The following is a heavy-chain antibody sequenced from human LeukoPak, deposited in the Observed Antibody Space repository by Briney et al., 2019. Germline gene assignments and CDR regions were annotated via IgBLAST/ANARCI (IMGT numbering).Heavy chain of an antibody. CDR1: GGTFSSYA. J-gene: IGHJ3*02. Sequence: GASVKVSCKASGGTFSSYAISWVRQAPGQGLEWMGRIIPILGIANYAQKFQGRVTITADKSTSTAYMELSSLRSEDTAVYYCARDRNYYGSGSCRQGAFDIWGQGTMVTVSS. V-gene: IGHV1-69*04. CDR2: IIPILGIA. CDR3: ARDRNYYGSGSCRQGAFDI. D-gene: IGHD3-10*01.